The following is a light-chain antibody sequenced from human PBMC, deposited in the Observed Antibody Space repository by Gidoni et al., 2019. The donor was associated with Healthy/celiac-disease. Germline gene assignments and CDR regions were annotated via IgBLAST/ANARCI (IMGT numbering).Light chain of an antibody. Sequence: DIVMTQSPDSLAVSLGERATINCKSSRSVLYSSNNKNYLAWYQQKPGQPPKLLIYWASTRECGVPDRFSGSGSGTDFTLTISSLQAEDVAVYYCQQCYSTPQTFGQGTKLEIK. CDR3: QQCYSTPQT. CDR2: WAS. J-gene: IGKJ2*01. CDR1: RSVLYSSNNKNY. V-gene: IGKV4-1*01.